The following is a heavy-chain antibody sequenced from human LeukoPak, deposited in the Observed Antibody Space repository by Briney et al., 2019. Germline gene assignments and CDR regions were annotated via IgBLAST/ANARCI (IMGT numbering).Heavy chain of an antibody. V-gene: IGHV5-51*01. Sequence: GVSLKISCKGSGYRFSRYWIGWVRQMPGKGLEWRGMIFPDDSDTRYSPAFQGQVTISADKSISTAYPQWSSLKASDTAMYYCARHSSSWGDAFDIWGQGTMVTVSS. CDR2: IFPDDSDT. CDR3: ARHSSSWGDAFDI. J-gene: IGHJ3*02. CDR1: GYRFSRYW. D-gene: IGHD6-13*01.